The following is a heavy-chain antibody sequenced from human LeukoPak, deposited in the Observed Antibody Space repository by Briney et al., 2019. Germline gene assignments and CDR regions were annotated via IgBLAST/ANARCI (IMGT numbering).Heavy chain of an antibody. J-gene: IGHJ4*02. CDR1: GGSISNYY. CDR2: IYYSGST. V-gene: IGHV4-39*01. D-gene: IGHD1-26*01. Sequence: SETLSLTCTVSGGSISNYYWGWIRQPPGEGLEWIGSIYYSGSTYYNPSLKSRVTISVDTSKNQFSLKLSSVTAADTAVYYCARHKRELHDYWGQGTLITVSS. CDR3: ARHKRELHDY.